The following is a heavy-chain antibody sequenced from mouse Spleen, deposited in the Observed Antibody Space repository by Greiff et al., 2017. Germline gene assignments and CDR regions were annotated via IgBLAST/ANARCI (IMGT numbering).Heavy chain of an antibody. CDR2: IDPSDSYT. J-gene: IGHJ4*01. CDR3: AYYRYDRAMDY. D-gene: IGHD2-14*01. Sequence: QVQLQQPGAELVRPGTSVKLSCKASGYTFTSYWMHWVKQRPGQGLEWIGVIDPSDSYTNYNQKFKGKATLTVDTSSSTAYMQLSSLTSEDSAVYYCAYYRYDRAMDYWGQGTSVTVSS. V-gene: IGHV1-59*01. CDR1: GYTFTSYW.